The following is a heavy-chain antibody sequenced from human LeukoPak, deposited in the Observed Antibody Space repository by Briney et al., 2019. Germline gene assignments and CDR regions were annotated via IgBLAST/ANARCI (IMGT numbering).Heavy chain of an antibody. V-gene: IGHV3-9*01. D-gene: IGHD4-17*01. Sequence: GGSLRLSCTASGFTFEDFAMHWVRQAPGKGLEWVSGISWNSGSIGYADSVKGRFTISRDNAKNSLYLQMNSLRAEDTALYYCAKGYGDQYYFDYWGQGTLVTVSS. J-gene: IGHJ4*02. CDR3: AKGYGDQYYFDY. CDR2: ISWNSGSI. CDR1: GFTFEDFA.